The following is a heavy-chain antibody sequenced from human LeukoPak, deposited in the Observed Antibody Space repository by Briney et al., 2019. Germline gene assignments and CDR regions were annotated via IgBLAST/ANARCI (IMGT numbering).Heavy chain of an antibody. CDR2: INPNSGGT. V-gene: IGHV1-2*02. CDR1: GYTFTGYY. CDR3: ARCRYTYGYWDN. Sequence: ASVKVSCKASGYTFTGYYIHWVRQAPGQGVEWMGWINPNSGGTKYAQKFQGGVAMTRDTSISTAYMELSGLTSDDTAVYYCARCRYTYGYWDNWGQGTLVTVSS. D-gene: IGHD5-18*01. J-gene: IGHJ4*02.